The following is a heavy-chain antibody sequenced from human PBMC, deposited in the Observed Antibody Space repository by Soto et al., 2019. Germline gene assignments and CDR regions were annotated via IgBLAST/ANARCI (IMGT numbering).Heavy chain of an antibody. J-gene: IGHJ4*02. CDR1: GFTFSSYA. CDR3: ASDSSALFDY. Sequence: PGGSLRLSCSASGFTFSSYAMNWVRQAPGKGLEWVSSISASGGSAYYADSVKGRFTISRDISKNTLYLQMNSLRAEDTAVYYCASDSSALFDYWGQGTLVTVSS. D-gene: IGHD3-22*01. CDR2: ISASGGSA. V-gene: IGHV3-23*01.